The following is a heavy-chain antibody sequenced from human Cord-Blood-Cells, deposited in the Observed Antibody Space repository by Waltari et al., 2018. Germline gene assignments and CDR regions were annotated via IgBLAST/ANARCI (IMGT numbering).Heavy chain of an antibody. CDR1: GFPLRSYA. CDR2: ISYDGSNK. V-gene: IGHV3-30-3*01. J-gene: IGHJ4*02. CDR3: ARDRGVY. D-gene: IGHD3-10*01. Sequence: VQLVASGGGVVQPGGSLGLPCPASGFPLRSYAMHWVRQAPGKGLEWVAVISYDGSNKYYADSVKGRFTISRDNSKNTLYLQMNSLRAEDTAVYYCARDRGVYWGQGTLVTVSS.